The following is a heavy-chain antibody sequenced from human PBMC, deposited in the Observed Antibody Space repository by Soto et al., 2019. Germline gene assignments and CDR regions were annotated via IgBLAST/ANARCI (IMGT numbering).Heavy chain of an antibody. J-gene: IGHJ6*02. D-gene: IGHD4-17*01. CDR1: GLIFGDYA. Sequence: SLILSFAASGLIFGDYAVSLVRQAPGQGLEWVGFIRTTAYGGTTDYAASVRGRFTISRDDSENIAYLQMNSLKTEDTAVSYCARRLTDYGDYSYGMDVWGQGTKVTVYS. CDR3: ARRLTDYGDYSYGMDV. V-gene: IGHV3-49*04. CDR2: IRTTAYGGTT.